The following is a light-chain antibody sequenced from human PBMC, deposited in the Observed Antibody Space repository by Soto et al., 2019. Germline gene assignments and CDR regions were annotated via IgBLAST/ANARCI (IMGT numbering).Light chain of an antibody. Sequence: QSALTQPASVSGSPGQAITISCTGTSSDVGGYNYVSWYQHHPGKAPKLMIYDVSNRRSGVSNRFSGSKSGNTASLNISGLQDEYDADYYCTSYTFTSTLVVFGTGTKLTV. J-gene: IGLJ1*01. CDR2: DVS. V-gene: IGLV2-14*03. CDR1: SSDVGGYNY. CDR3: TSYTFTSTLVV.